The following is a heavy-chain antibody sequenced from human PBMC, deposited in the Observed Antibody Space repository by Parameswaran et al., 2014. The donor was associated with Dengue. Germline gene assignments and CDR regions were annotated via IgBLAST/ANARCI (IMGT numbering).Heavy chain of an antibody. Sequence: VRQMPGKGLEWMGIISPGDSDTRYSPSFQGQVTMSVDKSISTAYLQWSSLKASDTAMYYCARRSISLVRGVIAGGMDVWGQGTTVTVSS. J-gene: IGHJ6*02. D-gene: IGHD3-10*01. CDR2: ISPGDSDT. V-gene: IGHV5-51*01. CDR3: ARRSISLVRGVIAGGMDV.